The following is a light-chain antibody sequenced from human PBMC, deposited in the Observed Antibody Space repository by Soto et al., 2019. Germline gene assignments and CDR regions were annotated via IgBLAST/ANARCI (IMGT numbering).Light chain of an antibody. CDR1: QSVINW. Sequence: DIQMTQSPSTLSASVGERVTITCRARQSVINWLDWYQQKPGKAPKVLIYDVSSLESGVPSRFSGSGSGTEFILTISSLQPDDVATYFCQQYDLYWTFGQGTKVDIK. J-gene: IGKJ1*01. CDR2: DVS. CDR3: QQYDLYWT. V-gene: IGKV1-5*01.